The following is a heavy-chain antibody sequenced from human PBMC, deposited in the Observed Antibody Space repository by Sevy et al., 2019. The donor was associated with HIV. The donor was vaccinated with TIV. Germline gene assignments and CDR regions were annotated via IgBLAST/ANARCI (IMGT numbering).Heavy chain of an antibody. D-gene: IGHD6-19*01. J-gene: IGHJ6*02. CDR1: GFTFSDSW. Sequence: GGSLRLSCAASGFTFSDSWMTWVRQAPGKGLEWVANIKEDGSEGYYVDSVKGRFTVSRDNAKMSVYLELTSLRVEDSAIYCCARGRRNWWLGGLDVWGQGTTVTVSS. CDR3: ARGRRNWWLGGLDV. CDR2: IKEDGSEG. V-gene: IGHV3-7*01.